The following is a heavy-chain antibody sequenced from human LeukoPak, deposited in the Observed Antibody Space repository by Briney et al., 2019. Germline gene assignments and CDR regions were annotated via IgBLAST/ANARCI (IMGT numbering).Heavy chain of an antibody. D-gene: IGHD2-21*01. J-gene: IGHJ6*02. CDR2: IYYSGST. Sequence: SETLSLTCTVSGGSISSYYWSWIWQPPGKGLEWIGYIYYSGSTNYNPSLKSRVTISVDTSKNQFSLKLSSVTAADTAVYYCARDLGGESPYYYYGMDVWGQGTTVTVSS. CDR1: GGSISSYY. CDR3: ARDLGGESPYYYYGMDV. V-gene: IGHV4-59*01.